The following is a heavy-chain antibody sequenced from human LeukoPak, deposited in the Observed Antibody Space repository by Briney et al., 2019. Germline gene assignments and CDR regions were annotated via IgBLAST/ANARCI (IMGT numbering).Heavy chain of an antibody. D-gene: IGHD2-8*02. CDR3: ARDGGGVSSWVSH. Sequence: HGESLQISCKGSGYSFSSYWISWVRQMPEKGLEWMGRIDPGDSFTKYRPSLEGRVTISVDKSLSTVYLQWSSLKASDTAIYYCARDGGGVSSWVSHWGQGTLVTVSS. CDR2: IDPGDSFT. CDR1: GYSFSSYW. J-gene: IGHJ4*02. V-gene: IGHV5-10-1*01.